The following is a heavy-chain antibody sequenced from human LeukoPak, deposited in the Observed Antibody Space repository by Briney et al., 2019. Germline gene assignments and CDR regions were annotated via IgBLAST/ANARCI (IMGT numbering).Heavy chain of an antibody. CDR3: TTYDFWSSHLDY. D-gene: IGHD3-3*01. CDR1: GFPFSNAW. J-gene: IGHJ4*02. CDR2: IKSKTDGGTT. V-gene: IGHV3-15*01. Sequence: PGGSLRLSCAASGFPFSNAWMTWVRQAPGKGLEWVGRIKSKTDGGTTDYAAPVKGRFTISRDDSKNTLYLQMNSLKTEDTAVYYCTTYDFWSSHLDYWGQGTLVTVSS.